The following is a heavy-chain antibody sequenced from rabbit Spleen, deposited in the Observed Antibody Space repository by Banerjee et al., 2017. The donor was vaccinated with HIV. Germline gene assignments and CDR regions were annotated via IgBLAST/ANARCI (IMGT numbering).Heavy chain of an antibody. Sequence: QEQLVESGGGLVKPEGSLTLTCKASGFSFRDRDVMCWVRQAPGKGLEWIACINTYTDKGLLASGAKGRFPNSKSPSAAVTLQVARLTAADTATYFRARDFDFWGQGTLVTVS. CDR3: ARDFDF. V-gene: IGHV1S45*01. CDR1: GFSFRDRDV. J-gene: IGHJ6*01. CDR2: INTYTDKG.